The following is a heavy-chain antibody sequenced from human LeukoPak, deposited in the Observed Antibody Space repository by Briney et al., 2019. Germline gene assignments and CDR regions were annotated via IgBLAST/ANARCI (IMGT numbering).Heavy chain of an antibody. J-gene: IGHJ4*02. CDR2: INTDGSST. CDR3: ATPGIRDQYDFDS. V-gene: IGHV3-74*01. Sequence: GGSLRLSCAASGFTFSSYWMHWIRQGPGKGLVWVSRINTDGSSTSYADFVKGRFTISRDNAKNTLYLQMNSLRTDDTAVYFCATPGIRDQYDFDSWGQGALVTVSS. D-gene: IGHD6-13*01. CDR1: GFTFSSYW.